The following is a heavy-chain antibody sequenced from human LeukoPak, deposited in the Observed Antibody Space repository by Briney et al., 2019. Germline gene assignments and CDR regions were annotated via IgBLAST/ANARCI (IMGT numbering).Heavy chain of an antibody. CDR1: GGSISSSSYY. Sequence: PSETLSLTCTVSGGSISSSSYYWGWIRQPPGKGLEWIGSIYYSGSTYYNPSLKGRVTISVDTSKNQFSLKLSSVTAADTAVYYCARVRKIHVGYYYYYMDVWGKGTTVTVSS. CDR3: ARVRKIHVGYYYYYMDV. V-gene: IGHV4-39*07. D-gene: IGHD1-14*01. CDR2: IYYSGST. J-gene: IGHJ6*03.